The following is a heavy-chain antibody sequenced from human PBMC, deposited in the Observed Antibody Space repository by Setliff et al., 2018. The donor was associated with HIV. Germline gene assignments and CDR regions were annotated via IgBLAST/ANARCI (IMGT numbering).Heavy chain of an antibody. CDR1: GGSISNGYYY. CDR2: IFYTGSA. CDR3: ARDSGGYNYGFAVGSFDY. Sequence: SETLSLTCTVSGGSISNGYYYWVWIRQPPGKGLEWIGGIFYTGSAHYNPSLKSRVTISVDTSRNQFSLKLTSVAAADTAVYYCARDSGGYNYGFAVGSFDYWGQGALVTVSS. J-gene: IGHJ4*02. V-gene: IGHV4-39*07. D-gene: IGHD5-18*01.